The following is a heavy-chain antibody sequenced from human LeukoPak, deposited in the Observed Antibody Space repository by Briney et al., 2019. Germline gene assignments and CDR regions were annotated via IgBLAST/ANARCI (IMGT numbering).Heavy chain of an antibody. Sequence: ASVKVSCKASGYTFTGYYMHWVRQAPGQGLEWMGWINPNSGGTNYAQKFQGRVTMTRDTSISTAYMELSRLRSDDTAVYYCARKDSYYYSSGYDYWGQGTLVTVSS. V-gene: IGHV1-2*02. D-gene: IGHD3-22*01. CDR3: ARKDSYYYSSGYDY. CDR2: INPNSGGT. CDR1: GYTFTGYY. J-gene: IGHJ4*02.